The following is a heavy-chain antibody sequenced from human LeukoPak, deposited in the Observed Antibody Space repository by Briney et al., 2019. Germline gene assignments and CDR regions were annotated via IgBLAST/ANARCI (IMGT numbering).Heavy chain of an antibody. D-gene: IGHD3-22*01. CDR2: IDPSDSYT. CDR1: GYSFNSYW. V-gene: IGHV5-10-1*01. J-gene: IGHJ4*02. CDR3: ARHTYYDSSGYYFDY. Sequence: GESLRISCKGSGYSFNSYWISGVRQMPGKGMEWKRRIDPSDSYTTYSPSFQGHVTISADKSISTAYLQWSSLKASDTAMYYCARHTYYDSSGYYFDYWGQGTLVTVSS.